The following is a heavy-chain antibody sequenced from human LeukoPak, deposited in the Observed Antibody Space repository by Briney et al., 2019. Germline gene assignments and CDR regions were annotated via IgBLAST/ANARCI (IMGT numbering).Heavy chain of an antibody. Sequence: GGSLRLSCAASGFTFNSYWMHWVRHAPGKGLVWVSRINSDGSGTSDADFVKGRFTISRDNSKNTLYLQMNSLRAEDTAMYYCARDRLTNDAFDIWGQGTMVTVSS. CDR1: GFTFNSYW. J-gene: IGHJ3*02. V-gene: IGHV3-74*01. CDR2: INSDGSGT. D-gene: IGHD2-8*01. CDR3: ARDRLTNDAFDI.